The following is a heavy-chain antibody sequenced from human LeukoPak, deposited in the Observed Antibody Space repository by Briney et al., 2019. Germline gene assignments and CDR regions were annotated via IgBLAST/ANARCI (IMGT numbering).Heavy chain of an antibody. D-gene: IGHD6-19*01. V-gene: IGHV4-34*01. CDR1: GDSFSGFY. Sequence: LETLSLTCAVYGDSFSGFYWTWVRQAPGKGLEWIGEISYSGTPRYHPSLNSRLTITLDTSKKQISLNLSPVTAADTAVYFCVRGNVKHYHSVADEYYYYMDVWGKGTAVIVSS. CDR3: VRGNVKHYHSVADEYYYYMDV. CDR2: ISYSGTP. J-gene: IGHJ6*03.